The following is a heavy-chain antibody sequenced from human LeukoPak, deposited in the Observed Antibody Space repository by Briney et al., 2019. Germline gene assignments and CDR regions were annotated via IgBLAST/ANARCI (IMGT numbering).Heavy chain of an antibody. CDR3: ARDGSVVVVAATLRGPAKYGMDV. Sequence: SETLSLTCTVSGGSISSGGYYWSWIRQHPGKGLEWIGYIYYSGSTYYNPFLKSRVTISVDTSKNQFSLKLSSVTAADTAVYYCARDGSVVVVAATLRGPAKYGMDVWGQGTTVTVSS. V-gene: IGHV4-31*03. CDR2: IYYSGST. CDR1: GGSISSGGYY. J-gene: IGHJ6*02. D-gene: IGHD2-15*01.